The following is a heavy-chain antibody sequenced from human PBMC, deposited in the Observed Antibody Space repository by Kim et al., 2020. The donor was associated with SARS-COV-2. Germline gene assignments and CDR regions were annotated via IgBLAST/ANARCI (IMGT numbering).Heavy chain of an antibody. V-gene: IGHV4-59*01. Sequence: TNHNPSLKSRITITVDTSKNQFTLQLSSVTAADTAVYYCARAYSNNCFDPWGQGTLVTVSS. CDR3: ARAYSNNCFDP. D-gene: IGHD4-4*01. J-gene: IGHJ5*02. CDR2: T.